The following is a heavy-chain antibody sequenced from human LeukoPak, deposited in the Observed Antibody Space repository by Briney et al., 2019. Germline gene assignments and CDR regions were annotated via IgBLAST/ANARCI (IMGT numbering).Heavy chain of an antibody. J-gene: IGHJ4*02. CDR2: IIPIFGTA. CDR1: GGTFSNYA. CDR3: ARGWDYDSGGRPTAYVY. V-gene: IGHV1-69*13. Sequence: ASVKVSCKASGGTFSNYAINWVRQALGPGLEWMGGIIPIFGTANYAQKFQGRVTITADESTRTVYMELNSLKSEDTAVYYCARGWDYDSGGRPTAYVYWGQGTLVTVSS. D-gene: IGHD3-22*01.